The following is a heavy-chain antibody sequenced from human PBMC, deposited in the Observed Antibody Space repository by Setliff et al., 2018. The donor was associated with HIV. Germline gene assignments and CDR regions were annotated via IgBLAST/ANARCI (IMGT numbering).Heavy chain of an antibody. J-gene: IGHJ1*01. D-gene: IGHD3-22*01. CDR3: VRGVTRDISGYYRDEYFQH. Sequence: ASVTVSCKASGYRFNTHGISWVRQAPGQGLEWMGWISPYNGDTRFAQSLQGRVTLTTDTSTNTAYMEMRTLRSDDTAVYFCVRGVTRDISGYYRDEYFQHWGQGTPVTVS. CDR1: GYRFNTHG. V-gene: IGHV1-18*01. CDR2: ISPYNGDT.